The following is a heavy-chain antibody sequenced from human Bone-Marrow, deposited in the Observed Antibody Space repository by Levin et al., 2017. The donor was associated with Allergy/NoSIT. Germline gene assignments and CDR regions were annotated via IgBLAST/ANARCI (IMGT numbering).Heavy chain of an antibody. D-gene: IGHD4-17*01. CDR1: GFTFSSYG. V-gene: IGHV3-30*18. CDR2: ISYDGSNK. J-gene: IGHJ3*02. Sequence: GESLKISCAASGFTFSSYGMHWVRQAPGKGLEWVAVISYDGSNKYYADSVKGRFTISRDNSKNTLYLQMNSLRAEDTAVYYCAKFFMIYGDYARNDAFDIWGQGTMVTVSS. CDR3: AKFFMIYGDYARNDAFDI.